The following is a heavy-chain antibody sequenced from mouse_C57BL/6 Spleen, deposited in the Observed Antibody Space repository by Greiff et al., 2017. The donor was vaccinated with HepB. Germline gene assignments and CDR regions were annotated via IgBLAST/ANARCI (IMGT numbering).Heavy chain of an antibody. D-gene: IGHD1-1*01. J-gene: IGHJ2*01. V-gene: IGHV5-4*03. CDR3: ARGNYGSSRDFDY. CDR1: GFTFSSYA. CDR2: ISDGGSYT. Sequence: EVKLMESGGGLVKPGGSLKLSCAASGFTFSSYAMSWVRQTPEKRLEWVATISDGGSYTYYPDNVKGRFTISRDNAKNNLYLQMSHLKSEDTAMYYCARGNYGSSRDFDYWGQGTTLTVSS.